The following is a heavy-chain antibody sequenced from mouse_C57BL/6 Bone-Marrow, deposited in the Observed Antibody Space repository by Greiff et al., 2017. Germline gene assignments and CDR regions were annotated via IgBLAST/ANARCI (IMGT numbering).Heavy chain of an antibody. CDR1: GFSLTSYG. V-gene: IGHV2-2*01. D-gene: IGHD2-2*01. CDR3: ARYGYYYLDY. Sequence: QVQLQQSGPGLVQPSQSLSITCTVSGFSLTSYGVHWVRQSPGKGLEWLGVIWSGGSTDYNAAFISRLSISKDNSKSQVFFKMNSLQADDTAIYYCARYGYYYLDYWGQGTTLTVSS. J-gene: IGHJ2*01. CDR2: IWSGGST.